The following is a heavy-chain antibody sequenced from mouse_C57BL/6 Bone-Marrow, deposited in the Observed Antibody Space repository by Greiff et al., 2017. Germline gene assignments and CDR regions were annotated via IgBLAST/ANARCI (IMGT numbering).Heavy chain of an antibody. D-gene: IGHD1-1*01. CDR3: VSGGYGSSYGFAY. Sequence: VQLQESGGGLVQPKGSLKLSCAASGFSFNTYAMNWVRQAPGKGLEWVARIRSKSNNYATYYADSVKDRFTISRDDSESMLYLQMNNLKTEDTAMYYCVSGGYGSSYGFAYWGQGTLVTVSA. J-gene: IGHJ3*01. CDR2: IRSKSNNYAT. V-gene: IGHV10-1*01. CDR1: GFSFNTYA.